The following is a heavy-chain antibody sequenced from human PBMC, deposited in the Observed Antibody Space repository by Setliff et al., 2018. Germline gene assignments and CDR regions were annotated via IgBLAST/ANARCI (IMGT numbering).Heavy chain of an antibody. Sequence: RASVKVSCKASGGTFKNYGISWVRQAPGQGLEWMGGIIPIFGTTNYAQKFQGRATVITDESTSTAYMELSSLRSEDTAVYYCAREGVDSRSSTDYRYYMDVWGKGTTVTVSS. CDR3: AREGVDSRSSTDYRYYMDV. J-gene: IGHJ6*03. CDR1: GGTFKNYG. D-gene: IGHD6-6*01. CDR2: IIPIFGTT. V-gene: IGHV1-69*05.